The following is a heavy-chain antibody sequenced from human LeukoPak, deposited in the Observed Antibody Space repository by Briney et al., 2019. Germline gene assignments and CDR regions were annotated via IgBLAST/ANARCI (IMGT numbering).Heavy chain of an antibody. CDR1: EFSVGSNY. CDR3: ARGELQLAGVVRAFDI. D-gene: IGHD3-3*01. CDR2: IYSGGST. Sequence: PGGSLRLSCAASEFSVGSNYMTWVRQAPGKGLEWVSLIYSGGSTYYADSVKGRFTISRDNSKNTLYLQMNSLRAEDTAVYYCARGELQLAGVVRAFDIWGQGTMVTVSS. J-gene: IGHJ3*02. V-gene: IGHV3-66*01.